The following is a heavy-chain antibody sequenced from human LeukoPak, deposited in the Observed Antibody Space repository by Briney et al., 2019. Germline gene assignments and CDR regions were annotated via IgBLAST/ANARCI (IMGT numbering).Heavy chain of an antibody. CDR2: ITGSSSSK. CDR1: GFTFSDYD. J-gene: IGHJ3*01. Sequence: GGSLRLSCAASGFTFSDYDMNWIRQAPGTGLEWVSYITGSSSSKYYADFVKGRFTISRDNAKNSLYLQMNSLRAEDTAVYYCARPTTSGCYPHWGQGTMVTVSS. V-gene: IGHV3-48*01. D-gene: IGHD6-19*01. CDR3: ARPTTSGCYPH.